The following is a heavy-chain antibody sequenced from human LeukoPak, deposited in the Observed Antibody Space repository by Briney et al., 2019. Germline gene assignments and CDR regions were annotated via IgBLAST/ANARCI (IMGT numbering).Heavy chain of an antibody. CDR2: ILENGSNQ. CDR3: ARNGRPIVVEWYFDL. J-gene: IGHJ2*01. Sequence: GGSLRLSCAASGFTFSNYIMHWVRQAPGKGLDWVAVILENGSNQYYADSVKGRFTISRDNSKNTLYLHMNSLRAEDTALYYCARNGRPIVVEWYFDLWGRGTLVTVSS. V-gene: IGHV3-30*04. CDR1: GFTFSNYI. D-gene: IGHD3-22*01.